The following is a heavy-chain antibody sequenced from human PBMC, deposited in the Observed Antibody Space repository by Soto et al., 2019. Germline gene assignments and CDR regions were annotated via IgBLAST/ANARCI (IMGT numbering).Heavy chain of an antibody. CDR1: GFTVSSNY. D-gene: IGHD3-10*01. V-gene: IGHV3-53*01. Sequence: GSLRLSCAASGFTVSSNYMSWVRQAPGKGLEWVSVIYSGGSTYYADSVKGRFTISRDNSKNTLYLQMNSLRAEDTAVYYCAREAPPYYYGSGMGYYYYYYGMDVWGQGTTVTVSS. J-gene: IGHJ6*02. CDR2: IYSGGST. CDR3: AREAPPYYYGSGMGYYYYYYGMDV.